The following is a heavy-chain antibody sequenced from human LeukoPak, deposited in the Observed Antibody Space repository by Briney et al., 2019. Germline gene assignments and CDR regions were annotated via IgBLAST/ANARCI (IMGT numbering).Heavy chain of an antibody. J-gene: IGHJ4*02. D-gene: IGHD5-18*01. CDR2: IYYSGST. V-gene: IGHV4-61*01. CDR1: GGSISSSSYY. Sequence: SETLSLTCTVSGGSISSSSYYWGWIRQPPGKGLEWIGYIYYSGSTNYNPSLKSRVTISVDTSKNQFSLKLSSVTAADTAVYYCAREGYSYGFDYWGQGTLVTVSS. CDR3: AREGYSYGFDY.